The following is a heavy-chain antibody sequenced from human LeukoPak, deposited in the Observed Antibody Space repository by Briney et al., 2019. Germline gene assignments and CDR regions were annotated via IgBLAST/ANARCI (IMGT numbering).Heavy chain of an antibody. CDR1: GFTFSSYA. Sequence: GGSLRLSCAASGFTFSSYAMSWVRQAPGKGLEWVSAISGSGSNTYYADSVKGRFTISRDNSKNTLYLQMNGLRVADTAVYYCAKDPLGFQRGAWGQGTLVTVSS. J-gene: IGHJ4*02. CDR3: AKDPLGFQRGA. V-gene: IGHV3-23*01. CDR2: ISGSGSNT. D-gene: IGHD4/OR15-4a*01.